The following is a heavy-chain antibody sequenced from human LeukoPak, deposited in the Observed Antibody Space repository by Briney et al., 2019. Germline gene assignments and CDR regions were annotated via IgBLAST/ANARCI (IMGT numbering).Heavy chain of an antibody. Sequence: GGSLRLSCAASGFTFSSYGMHWVRQAPGKGLEWVAVISYDGSNKYYADSVKGRFTISRDNSKNTLYLQMNSLRAEDTAVYYCAKMVTYEGLHYGPFDYWGQGTLVTVSS. CDR3: AKMVTYEGLHYGPFDY. J-gene: IGHJ4*02. V-gene: IGHV3-30*18. CDR2: ISYDGSNK. D-gene: IGHD4-17*01. CDR1: GFTFSSYG.